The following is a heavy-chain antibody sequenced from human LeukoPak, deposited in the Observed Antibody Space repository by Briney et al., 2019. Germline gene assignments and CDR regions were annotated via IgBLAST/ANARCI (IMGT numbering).Heavy chain of an antibody. CDR2: IPYSGST. CDR1: GAPISSYY. D-gene: IGHD2-8*01. V-gene: IGHV4-59*08. CDR3: ARQPELYFLDY. Sequence: SETLSLTCTVSGAPISSYYWSWIRQPPGKGLGWIGYIPYSGSTNYNPSLKSRVTITADTYKHRVYLTLNSVTAADTAVYYCARQPELYFLDYLGQGTLVTVSS. J-gene: IGHJ4*02.